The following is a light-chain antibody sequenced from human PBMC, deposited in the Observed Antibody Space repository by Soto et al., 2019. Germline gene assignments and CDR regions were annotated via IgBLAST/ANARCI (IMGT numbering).Light chain of an antibody. CDR1: SSDVGSYIL. J-gene: IGLJ2*01. V-gene: IGLV2-23*01. CDR3: CSYAGNSNWV. CDR2: EGT. Sequence: QSALTQPASVSGSPGQSITISCTGTSSDVGSYILVSWYQQHPGKAPKLMIYEGTKRPSGVSNRFSGSTSGNTASLTISGLPAEDEADYYCCSYAGNSNWVFGGGTKLTVL.